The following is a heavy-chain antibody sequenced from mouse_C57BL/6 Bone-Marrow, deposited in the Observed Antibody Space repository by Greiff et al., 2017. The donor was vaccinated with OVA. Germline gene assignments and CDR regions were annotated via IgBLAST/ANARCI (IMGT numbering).Heavy chain of an antibody. V-gene: IGHV1-26*01. Sequence: EVQLQQPGPELVKPGASVKISCKASGYTFTDYYMNWVKQSPGKSLEWIGDITPNNGGTSYNQKFKGKATLTVDKSSSTAYMGRRSLTTEDSAVYYCARYLGDYWGQGTTLTVSS. CDR2: ITPNNGGT. CDR1: GYTFTDYY. J-gene: IGHJ2*01. D-gene: IGHD5-1*01. CDR3: ARYLGDY.